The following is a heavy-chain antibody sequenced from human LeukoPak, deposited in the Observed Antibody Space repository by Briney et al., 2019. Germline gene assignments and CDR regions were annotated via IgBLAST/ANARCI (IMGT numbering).Heavy chain of an antibody. Sequence: QPGPSLSHSCAPSAFTFSIYSMNWVRHPPVMAREWVAYIHSNSATIQYASSVKGRFTISRDNAKNSPSLQMNSLRDEHTAVYFCARSVWVHFDYWGQRMLVTVPS. CDR2: IHSNSATI. D-gene: IGHD1-26*01. CDR1: AFTFSIYS. J-gene: IGHJ4*02. V-gene: IGHV3-48*02. CDR3: ARSVWVHFDY.